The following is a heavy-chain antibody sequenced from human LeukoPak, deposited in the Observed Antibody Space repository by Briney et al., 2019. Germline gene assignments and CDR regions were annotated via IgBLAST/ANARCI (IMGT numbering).Heavy chain of an antibody. CDR2: IYTSGST. D-gene: IGHD6-13*01. Sequence: AETLSLTCTVSGGSISSYYWSWIRQPAGKGLEWIGRIYTSGSTNYNPSLKSRVTMSVDTSKNQFSLKLSSVTAADTAVYYCAREYSSSWPTTDYFDYWGQGTLVTLSS. CDR1: GGSISSYY. V-gene: IGHV4-4*07. CDR3: AREYSSSWPTTDYFDY. J-gene: IGHJ4*02.